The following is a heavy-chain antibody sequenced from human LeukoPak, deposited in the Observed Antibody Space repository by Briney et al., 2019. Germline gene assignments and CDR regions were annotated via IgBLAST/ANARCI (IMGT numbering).Heavy chain of an antibody. CDR1: GFTFDDYA. Sequence: LRLPCAASGFTFDDYAMHWVRQAPGKGLEWVSGISWNSGSIGYADSVKGRFTISRDNAKNSLYLQMNSLRAEDMALYYCAIANYYDSSGYFDYWGQGTLVTVSS. CDR2: ISWNSGSI. D-gene: IGHD3-22*01. V-gene: IGHV3-9*03. J-gene: IGHJ4*02. CDR3: AIANYYDSSGYFDY.